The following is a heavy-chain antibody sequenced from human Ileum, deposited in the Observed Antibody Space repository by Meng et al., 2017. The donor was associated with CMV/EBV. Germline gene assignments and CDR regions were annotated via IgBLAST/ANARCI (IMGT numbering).Heavy chain of an antibody. V-gene: IGHV4-34*02. Sequence: QVQSPQSGAGLLKPSETLSLPCAVSGEPLNGFFCSWIRQPPGRGLEWIGEVNNRGRTNYNPSLKSRLTISIDTSKRQLSLMVTSVTAADSAIYYCASGRLQFTPSALQHWGPGTLVTVSS. CDR3: ASGRLQFTPSALQH. J-gene: IGHJ1*01. CDR1: GEPLNGFF. D-gene: IGHD5-24*01. CDR2: VNNRGRT.